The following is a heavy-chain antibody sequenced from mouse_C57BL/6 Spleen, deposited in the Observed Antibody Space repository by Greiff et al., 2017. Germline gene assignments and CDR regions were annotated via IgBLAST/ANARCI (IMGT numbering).Heavy chain of an antibody. CDR1: GFNIKNTY. J-gene: IGHJ4*01. CDR2: IDPANGNT. CDR3: ARTLLDGSSNAMDY. Sequence: EVQGVESVAELVRPGASVKLSCTASGFNIKNTYMHWVKQRPEQGLEWIGRIDPANGNTKYAPKFQGQATITADTSSNTAYLQLSSLTSEDTAIYYCARTLLDGSSNAMDYWGQGTSVTVSS. D-gene: IGHD1-1*01. V-gene: IGHV14-3*01.